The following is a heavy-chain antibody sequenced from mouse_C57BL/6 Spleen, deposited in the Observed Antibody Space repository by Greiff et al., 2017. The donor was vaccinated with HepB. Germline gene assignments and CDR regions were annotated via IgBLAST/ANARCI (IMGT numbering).Heavy chain of an antibody. CDR3: VRGVLLQPVLWAMDY. D-gene: IGHD1-1*01. J-gene: IGHJ4*01. CDR1: GFTFNTYA. V-gene: IGHV10-3*01. Sequence: EVQRVESGGGLVQPKGSLKLSCAASGFTFNTYAMHWVRQAPGKGLEWVARIRSKSSNYATYYADSVKDRFTISRDDSQSMLYLQMNNLKTEDTAMYYCVRGVLLQPVLWAMDYWGQGTSVTVSS. CDR2: IRSKSSNYAT.